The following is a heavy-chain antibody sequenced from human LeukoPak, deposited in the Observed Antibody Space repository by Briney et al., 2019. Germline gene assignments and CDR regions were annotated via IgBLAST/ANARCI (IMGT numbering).Heavy chain of an antibody. CDR3: ARGGCSGGICYSSWLDP. Sequence: ASVKVSCKASGYTFTDYYMHWVRQAPGQGPEWMGWINPNSGGTNYAQHFQGRVTMTRDTSISTANMELRSLRPDDTAVYYCARGGCSGGICYSSWLDPWGQGTLVTVSS. D-gene: IGHD2-15*01. V-gene: IGHV1-2*02. CDR2: INPNSGGT. J-gene: IGHJ5*02. CDR1: GYTFTDYY.